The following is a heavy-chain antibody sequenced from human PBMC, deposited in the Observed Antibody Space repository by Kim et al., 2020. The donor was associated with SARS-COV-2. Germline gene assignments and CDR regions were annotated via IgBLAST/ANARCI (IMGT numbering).Heavy chain of an antibody. CDR3: AKDRHPGGGKGPIYFDY. J-gene: IGHJ4*02. Sequence: KVRITISRDNHKNTMNLQMNSLRAEDTAVYYCAKDRHPGGGKGPIYFDYWGQGTLVTVSS. D-gene: IGHD3-16*01. V-gene: IGHV3-23*01.